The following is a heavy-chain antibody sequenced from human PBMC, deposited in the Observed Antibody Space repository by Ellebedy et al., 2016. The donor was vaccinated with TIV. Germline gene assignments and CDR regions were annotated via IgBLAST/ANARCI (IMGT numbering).Heavy chain of an antibody. Sequence: GESLKISCVASGFTFSIYAMHWVRQAPGKGLEWVAIDGRNKFYADSVKGRFTISRDNAKNTLYLQMNSLRVEDTAVYYCVRARPYCGGDCYSFGNWGQGSLVTVSS. J-gene: IGHJ4*02. D-gene: IGHD2-21*02. CDR1: GFTFSIYA. CDR3: VRARPYCGGDCYSFGN. CDR2: DGRNK. V-gene: IGHV3-30*04.